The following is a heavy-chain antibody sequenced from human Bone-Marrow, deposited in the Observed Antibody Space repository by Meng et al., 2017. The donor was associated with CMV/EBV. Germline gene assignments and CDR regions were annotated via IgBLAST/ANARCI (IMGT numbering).Heavy chain of an antibody. Sequence: GESLKISCAASGFTFSSHEMNWVRQAPGKGLEWVSYISSSGSTIYYADSVKGRFTISRDNAKNSLYLQMNSLRAEDTAVYYCAMSPSRGYYYYGMDVWGQGTTVTVSS. V-gene: IGHV3-48*03. CDR2: ISSSGSTI. J-gene: IGHJ6*02. CDR3: AMSPSRGYYYYGMDV. D-gene: IGHD6-13*01. CDR1: GFTFSSHE.